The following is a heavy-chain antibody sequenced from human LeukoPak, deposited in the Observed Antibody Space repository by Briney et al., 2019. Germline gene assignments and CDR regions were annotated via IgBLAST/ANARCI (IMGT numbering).Heavy chain of an antibody. CDR3: TRHERDCSGGRCSDY. Sequence: GGSLRLSCVASGFTFSDSTMHWVRQASGKGLEWVGHIRSKASNYATTYAASVKGRFTISRDDSKNTAYLQINSVKTEDTAIYYCTRHERDCSGGRCSDYWGQGTPVTVSS. CDR2: IRSKASNYAT. CDR1: GFTFSDST. D-gene: IGHD2-15*01. V-gene: IGHV3-73*01. J-gene: IGHJ4*02.